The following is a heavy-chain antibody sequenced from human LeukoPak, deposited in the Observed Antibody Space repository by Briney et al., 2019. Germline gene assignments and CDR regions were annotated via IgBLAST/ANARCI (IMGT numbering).Heavy chain of an antibody. CDR3: ARDRRVGATWSVGAFDI. D-gene: IGHD1-26*01. V-gene: IGHV3-48*03. J-gene: IGHJ3*02. Sequence: GGSLRLSCAASGFSLTTYEMNWVRQAPGKGPEWVSYISGSGDSIYYADSVKGRFTISRDNAKNSLSLQMNSLRAEDTAIYYCARDRRVGATWSVGAFDIWGQGTTVTVSS. CDR1: GFSLTTYE. CDR2: ISGSGDSI.